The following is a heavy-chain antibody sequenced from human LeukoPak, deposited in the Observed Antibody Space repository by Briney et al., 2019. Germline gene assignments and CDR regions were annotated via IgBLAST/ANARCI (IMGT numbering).Heavy chain of an antibody. Sequence: GGSLRLSCAASGFTFSSYSMNWVRQAPGKGLEWVSSISSSSSYIYYADSVKGRFTISRDNAKNSLYLQINSLRAEDTAVYYCARASITMARGELVFYFDYWGQGTLVTVSS. CDR1: GFTFSSYS. J-gene: IGHJ4*02. V-gene: IGHV3-21*01. D-gene: IGHD3-10*01. CDR2: ISSSSSYI. CDR3: ARASITMARGELVFYFDY.